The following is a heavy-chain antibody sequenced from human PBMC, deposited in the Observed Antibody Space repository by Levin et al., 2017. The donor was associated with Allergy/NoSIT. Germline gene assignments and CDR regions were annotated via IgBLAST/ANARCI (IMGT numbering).Heavy chain of an antibody. V-gene: IGHV2-70*01. D-gene: IGHD4-17*01. Sequence: QTLSLTCTFSGFSLSTSGMCVSWIRQPPGKALEWLALIDWDDDKYYSTSLKTRLTISKDTSKNQVVLTMTNMDPVDTATYYCARMFTVTHYYGMDVWGQGTTVTVSS. J-gene: IGHJ6*02. CDR2: IDWDDDK. CDR3: ARMFTVTHYYGMDV. CDR1: GFSLSTSGMC.